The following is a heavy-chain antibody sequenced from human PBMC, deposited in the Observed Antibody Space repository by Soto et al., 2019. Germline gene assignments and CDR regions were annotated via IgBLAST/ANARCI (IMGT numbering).Heavy chain of an antibody. J-gene: IGHJ4*02. CDR1: GFTFSSYA. D-gene: IGHD2-15*01. CDR3: ATSAGYCSGGSCYSQAWGNDY. CDR2: ISGSGGRT. V-gene: IGHV3-23*01. Sequence: GGSLRLSCAASGFTFSSYAMSWVRQAPGKGLEWVSAISGSGGRTYYADSVKGRFTISRDNSKNTLYLQMNSLRAEDTAVYYCATSAGYCSGGSCYSQAWGNDYWGQGTLVTVSS.